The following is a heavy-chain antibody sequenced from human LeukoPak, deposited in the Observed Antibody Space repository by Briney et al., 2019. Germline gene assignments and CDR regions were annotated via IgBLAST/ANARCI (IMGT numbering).Heavy chain of an antibody. CDR1: GYSISSGYY. J-gene: IGHJ4*02. D-gene: IGHD6-13*01. Sequence: WETLSLTCAVSGYSISSGYYWGWIRQPPGKGLEWIGSIYHSGSTHYNPSLKSRVTISVDTSKKQFSLKLSSVTAADTAVYYCARNSSSWYFDYWGQGTLVTVSS. CDR3: ARNSSSWYFDY. CDR2: IYHSGST. V-gene: IGHV4-38-2*01.